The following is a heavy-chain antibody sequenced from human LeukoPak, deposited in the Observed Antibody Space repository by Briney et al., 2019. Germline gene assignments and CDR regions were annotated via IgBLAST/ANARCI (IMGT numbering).Heavy chain of an antibody. Sequence: SVKVSCKASGGTFSSYAISWVRQAPGQGLEWMGGIIPIFGTANYAQKFQGRVTITADESTSTAYMELSSLRSEDTAVYYCARGARRFLEWLLGDYYYYMDVWGKGTTVTVSS. CDR1: GGTFSSYA. CDR3: ARGARRFLEWLLGDYYYYMDV. J-gene: IGHJ6*03. D-gene: IGHD3-3*01. V-gene: IGHV1-69*13. CDR2: IIPIFGTA.